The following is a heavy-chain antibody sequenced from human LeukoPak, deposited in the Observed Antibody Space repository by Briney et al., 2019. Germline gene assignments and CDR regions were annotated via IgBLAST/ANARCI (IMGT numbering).Heavy chain of an antibody. CDR3: ARGGFLHSSESDY. Sequence: GASVKVSCKASGGTFSSYAISWVRQAPGQGLEWMGWMNPNSGNTGYAQKFQGRVTMTRNTSVSTAYMELSSLRSEDTAVYYCARGGFLHSSESDYWGQGTLVTVSS. V-gene: IGHV1-8*02. J-gene: IGHJ4*02. D-gene: IGHD6-19*01. CDR1: GGTFSSYA. CDR2: MNPNSGNT.